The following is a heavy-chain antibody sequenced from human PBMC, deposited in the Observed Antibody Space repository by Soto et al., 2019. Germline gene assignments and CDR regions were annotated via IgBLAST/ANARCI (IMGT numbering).Heavy chain of an antibody. CDR2: IYYTGNT. D-gene: IGHD3-3*01. Sequence: SETLSLTCTVSGGSVSSGSYYWSWIRQHPGRGLEWIGYIYYTGNTYYNPSLKSRLAISVDTSKNQFSLKLTSVTAAATAVYYCAIGPRSAYYHDRLGHGTLVTVS. CDR3: AIGPRSAYYHDR. V-gene: IGHV4-31*03. J-gene: IGHJ5*02. CDR1: GGSVSSGSYY.